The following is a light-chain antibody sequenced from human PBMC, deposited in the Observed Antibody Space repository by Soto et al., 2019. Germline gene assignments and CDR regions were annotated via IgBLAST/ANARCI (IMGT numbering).Light chain of an antibody. CDR3: QQYNSYRA. Sequence: DIQMTQSPSTLSASVGDRVTVTCRASQSISSWVAWYQQNRGKAPKLLIYKASSLESGVPAKFYGSGAGTERTLNISSLQADHLATQDRQQYNSYRAYDQGTKV. CDR2: KAS. V-gene: IGKV1-5*03. J-gene: IGKJ1*01. CDR1: QSISSW.